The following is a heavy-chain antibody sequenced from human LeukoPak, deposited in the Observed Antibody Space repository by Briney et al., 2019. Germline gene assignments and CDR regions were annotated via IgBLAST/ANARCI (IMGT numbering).Heavy chain of an antibody. J-gene: IGHJ5*02. CDR2: INPSGGSS. CDR1: GYTFTSYY. V-gene: IGHV1-46*01. Sequence: ASVKVSCKASGYTFTSYYMHWVRQAPGQGLEWMGIINPSGGSSSSAQNFQGRVTMTRDMSTSTVYMELSRLRSEDTAVYYCATNAEHYGDPAWGQGTLVTVSS. CDR3: ATNAEHYGDPA. D-gene: IGHD4-17*01.